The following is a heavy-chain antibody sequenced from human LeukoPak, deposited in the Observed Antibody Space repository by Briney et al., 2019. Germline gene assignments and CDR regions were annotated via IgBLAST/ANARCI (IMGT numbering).Heavy chain of an antibody. V-gene: IGHV4-39*01. CDR3: ARQSIAVAGRHFDL. J-gene: IGHJ2*01. CDR2: VSYSGSG. Sequence: PSETPSLTCTVSSGSISSSDYYWGWIRQPPGKGLEWFGSVSYSGSGYYNPSLKSRVIISVDTSKNQFSLKLSCVTAADTAVYYCARQSIAVAGRHFDLWGRGTLVTVSS. CDR1: SGSISSSDYY. D-gene: IGHD6-19*01.